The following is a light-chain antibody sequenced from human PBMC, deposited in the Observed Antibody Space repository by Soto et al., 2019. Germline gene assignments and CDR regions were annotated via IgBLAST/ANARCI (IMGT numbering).Light chain of an antibody. J-gene: IGKJ2*01. CDR2: GAS. Sequence: EIVLTQSPGTLSLSPGERATLSCRASQRMTNNFLAWFQQKPGLAPRLLIHGASTRASGVPERFSGGGSGTVYVLTIARLEPEGFVVYYCQQYCRSPFTVGQRTKLQIK. V-gene: IGKV3-20*01. CDR3: QQYCRSPFT. CDR1: QRMTNNF.